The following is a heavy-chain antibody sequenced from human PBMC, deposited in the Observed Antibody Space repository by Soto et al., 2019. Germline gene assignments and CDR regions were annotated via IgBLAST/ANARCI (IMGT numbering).Heavy chain of an antibody. CDR1: GFTFSSYA. CDR3: ARGGRGYEFDY. V-gene: IGHV3-64*01. J-gene: IGHJ4*02. D-gene: IGHD5-12*01. CDR2: ISSNGGST. Sequence: EVPLVESGGGLVQPWGSLRLSCAASGFTFSSYAMHWVRQAPGKGLEYVSAISSNGGSTDYANSVKGRFTISRDNSKNPGDLQMGSLRAGDMAVYYCARGGRGYEFDYWGQGTLVTVSS.